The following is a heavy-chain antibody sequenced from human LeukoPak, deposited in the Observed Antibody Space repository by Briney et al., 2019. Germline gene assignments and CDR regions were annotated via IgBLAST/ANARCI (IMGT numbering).Heavy chain of an antibody. D-gene: IGHD6-6*01. CDR1: GGTFSSYA. Sequence: GSSVKVSCKASGGTFSSYAISWVRQAPGQGLEWMGGIIPILGTANYAQKFQGRVTITADESTSTAYMELSSLRSEDTAVYYCAIHVEYSSSLDAFDIWGQGTMVTVSS. CDR3: AIHVEYSSSLDAFDI. V-gene: IGHV1-69*01. CDR2: IIPILGTA. J-gene: IGHJ3*02.